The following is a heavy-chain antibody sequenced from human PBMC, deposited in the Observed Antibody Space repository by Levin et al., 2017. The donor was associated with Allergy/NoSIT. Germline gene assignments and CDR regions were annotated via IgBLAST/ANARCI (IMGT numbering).Heavy chain of an antibody. CDR3: ARDFDYGGNSDWFDP. V-gene: IGHV3-21*01. CDR1: GFTFSSYG. Sequence: ASVKVSCAASGFTFSSYGMNWVRQAPGKGLEWVSSISYSSTYIYYADSGKGRFTISRDNTKNSLYLQMNSLRAEDTAVYYCARDFDYGGNSDWFDPWGQGTLVTVSS. CDR2: ISYSSTYI. D-gene: IGHD4-23*01. J-gene: IGHJ5*02.